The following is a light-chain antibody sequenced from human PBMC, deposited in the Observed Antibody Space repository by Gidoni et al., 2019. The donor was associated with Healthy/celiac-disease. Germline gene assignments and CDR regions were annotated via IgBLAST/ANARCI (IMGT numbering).Light chain of an antibody. CDR1: QSVSSY. J-gene: IGKJ3*01. Sequence: EIALTQSPATLSLFPGERATLPCRASQSVSSYLAWYQQKPGQAPRLLIYDASNRATGIPARFSGSGSGTDFTLTISSLEPEDFAVYYCQQRSNWPLFTFGPXTKVDIK. V-gene: IGKV3-11*01. CDR3: QQRSNWPLFT. CDR2: DAS.